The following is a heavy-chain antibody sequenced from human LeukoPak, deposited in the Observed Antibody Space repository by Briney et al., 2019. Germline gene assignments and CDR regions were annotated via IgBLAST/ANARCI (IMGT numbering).Heavy chain of an antibody. J-gene: IGHJ5*02. V-gene: IGHV1-69*06. CDR1: GYTFTSYA. Sequence: ASVKVSCKASGYTFTSYAISWVRQAPGQGLEWMGGIIPIFGTANYAQKFQGRVTITADKSTSTAYMELSSLRSEDTAVYYCARAGGDCSSTSCYGWFDPWGQGTLVTVSS. CDR3: ARAGGDCSSTSCYGWFDP. CDR2: IIPIFGTA. D-gene: IGHD2-2*01.